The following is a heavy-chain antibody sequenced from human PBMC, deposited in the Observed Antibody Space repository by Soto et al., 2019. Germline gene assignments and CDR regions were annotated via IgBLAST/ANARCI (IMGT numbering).Heavy chain of an antibody. D-gene: IGHD2-21*02. CDR1: GDSIGGVGY. CDR2: ISSSGST. J-gene: IGHJ5*02. Sequence: SETLSLTCTVSGDSIGGVGYWSWIRQFPGRGLEWIGCISSSGSTYYSPALNNRISLSLDTSQNQFSLKLLSVTAADTAIYYCARSGVTGIVIPSHWFDPWGQGTLVTVSS. V-gene: IGHV4-31*03. CDR3: ARSGVTGIVIPSHWFDP.